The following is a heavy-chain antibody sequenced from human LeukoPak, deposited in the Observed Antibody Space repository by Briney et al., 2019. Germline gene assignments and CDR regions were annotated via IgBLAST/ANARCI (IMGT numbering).Heavy chain of an antibody. CDR2: KKQDGSEK. V-gene: IGHV3-7*01. Sequence: GGSLRLLCAASGFTFSSYAMRWPRRAPGKGREWVANKKQDGSEKYYVDSVKGRFTISRDNAKNSLYLQANSLRAEDTAVYYCARAGLGLRFLEWLLSHAFDIWGQGTMVTVSS. D-gene: IGHD3-3*01. CDR3: ARAGLGLRFLEWLLSHAFDI. J-gene: IGHJ3*02. CDR1: GFTFSSYA.